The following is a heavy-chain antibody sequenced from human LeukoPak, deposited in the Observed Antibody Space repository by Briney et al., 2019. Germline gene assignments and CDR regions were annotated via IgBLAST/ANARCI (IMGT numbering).Heavy chain of an antibody. V-gene: IGHV3-64D*06. J-gene: IGHJ4*02. CDR2: ISSNGGSR. CDR1: GFTFSSYA. D-gene: IGHD1-1*01. CDR3: VVQGWVFRAPTQYYFDY. Sequence: PGGSLRLSCSASGFTFSSYAMHWVRQAPGKGLEYVSAISSNGGSRYYADSVKGRFTISRDNSKNTLYLQMSSPRAEDTAVYYCVVQGWVFRAPTQYYFDYWGQGTLVTVSS.